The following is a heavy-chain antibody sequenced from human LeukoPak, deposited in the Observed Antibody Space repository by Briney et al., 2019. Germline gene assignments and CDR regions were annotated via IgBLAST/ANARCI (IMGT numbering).Heavy chain of an antibody. V-gene: IGHV3-48*02. CDR2: IRSSSSNI. J-gene: IGHJ4*02. CDR1: GFTFSSYS. D-gene: IGHD3-16*01. CDR3: ARSMSGWGTGLVDY. Sequence: PGGSLTLSCAGSGFTFSSYSMTWVRHAPGKGLGWVSYIRSSSSNIYYADSVKDRLTISRDHSKNSLYLQMSSLRDEDTAVYYCARSMSGWGTGLVDYWGRGTVVTVSS.